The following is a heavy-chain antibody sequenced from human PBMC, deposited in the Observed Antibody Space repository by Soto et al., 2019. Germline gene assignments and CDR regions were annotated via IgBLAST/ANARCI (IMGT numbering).Heavy chain of an antibody. V-gene: IGHV1-69*13. J-gene: IGHJ6*02. CDR1: GGTFSSYA. CDR3: ARVEEQLEVSNYYYYGMDV. Sequence: ASVKVSCKASGGTFSSYAISWVRQAPGQGLEWMGGIIPIFGTANYAQKFQGRVTITADESTSTAYMELSSLRSEDTAVYYCARVEEQLEVSNYYYYGMDVRGQGTTVTVSS. D-gene: IGHD6-6*01. CDR2: IIPIFGTA.